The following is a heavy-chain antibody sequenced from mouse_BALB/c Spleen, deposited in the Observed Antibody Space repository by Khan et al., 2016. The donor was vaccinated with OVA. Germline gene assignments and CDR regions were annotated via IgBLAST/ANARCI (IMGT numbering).Heavy chain of an antibody. CDR3: ARENYYGRTSYAMDY. J-gene: IGHJ4*01. CDR1: GYTFTSYW. Sequence: DLVKPGASVKLSCKASGYTFTSYWINWIKQRPRQGLEWIGRIAPGSGSAYYTEMFKGKATLTVDTSSSTAYIQLSSLSSDDSAVYFCARENYYGRTSYAMDYWGQGASVTVSS. V-gene: IGHV1S41*01. CDR2: IAPGSGSA. D-gene: IGHD1-1*01.